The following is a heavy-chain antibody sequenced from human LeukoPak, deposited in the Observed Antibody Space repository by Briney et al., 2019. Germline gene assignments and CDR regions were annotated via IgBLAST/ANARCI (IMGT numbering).Heavy chain of an antibody. D-gene: IGHD4-11*01. J-gene: IGHJ6*03. V-gene: IGHV1-2*02. CDR1: GYTFTGYY. Sequence: ASVKVSCTASGYTFTGYYMHWVRQAPGQGLEWMGWINPNSGGTNYAQKFQGRVTMTRDTSISTAYMELSRLRSDDTAVYYCARDTTVTTHYYYMDVWGKGTTVTVSS. CDR2: INPNSGGT. CDR3: ARDTTVTTHYYYMDV.